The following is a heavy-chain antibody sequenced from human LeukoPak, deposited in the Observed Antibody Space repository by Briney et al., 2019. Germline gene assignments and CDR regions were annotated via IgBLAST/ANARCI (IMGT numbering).Heavy chain of an antibody. J-gene: IGHJ4*02. Sequence: SETLSLTCTVSGGSISSYYWSWIRQPPGKGLEWIGYIYYSGSTNYNPSLKSRVTISVDTSKNQFSLKLSSVTAADTAVYYCARTLSSWYLYYFVYWGQGTLVTASS. V-gene: IGHV4-59*01. CDR1: GGSISSYY. D-gene: IGHD6-13*01. CDR2: IYYSGST. CDR3: ARTLSSWYLYYFVY.